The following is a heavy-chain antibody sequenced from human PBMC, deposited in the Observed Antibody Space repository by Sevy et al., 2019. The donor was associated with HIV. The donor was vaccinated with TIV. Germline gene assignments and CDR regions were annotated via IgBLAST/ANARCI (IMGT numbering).Heavy chain of an antibody. CDR1: GFTFSSYV. J-gene: IGHJ5*02. CDR2: ISGSGGST. V-gene: IGHV3-23*01. D-gene: IGHD3-3*01. Sequence: GGSLRLSCVVSGFTFSSYVMSWVRQAPGKGLEWVSTISGSGGSTYYADSVKGRFTISRDNSRNTVSLQMNSLGAEDTAVYYCAKETTSGYLPWGQGTLVTVSS. CDR3: AKETTSGYLP.